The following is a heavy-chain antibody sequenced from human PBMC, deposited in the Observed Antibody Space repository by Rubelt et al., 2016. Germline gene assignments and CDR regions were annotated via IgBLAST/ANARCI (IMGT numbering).Heavy chain of an antibody. D-gene: IGHD5-12*01. CDR3: ARDPTTRFTSTGWFDP. V-gene: IGHV1-3*01. Sequence: QVQLVQSGAEVKKPGASVKVSCKASGYTFTSYAMHWVRQAPGQRLEWMGWINAGNGNTNYAQKPQGRVTMTTDTSTSTAYMELRSLISDDTAVYYCARDPTTRFTSTGWFDPWGQGTLVTVSS. J-gene: IGHJ5*02. CDR2: INAGNGNT. CDR1: GYTFTSYA.